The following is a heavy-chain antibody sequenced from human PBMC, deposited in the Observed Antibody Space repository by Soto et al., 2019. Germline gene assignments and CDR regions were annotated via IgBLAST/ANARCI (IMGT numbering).Heavy chain of an antibody. CDR1: GGTFSSYA. CDR2: IIPIFGTA. D-gene: IGHD3-10*01. V-gene: IGHV1-69*01. CDR3: ARDDSRKSYYGSGSYYQIFDY. Sequence: QVQLVQSGAEVKKPGSSVKVSCKASGGTFSSYAISWVRQAPGQGLEWMGGIIPIFGTANYAQKFQGRVTITADESTSTAYMELSSLRSEDTAVYYCARDDSRKSYYGSGSYYQIFDYWGQGTLVTVSS. J-gene: IGHJ4*02.